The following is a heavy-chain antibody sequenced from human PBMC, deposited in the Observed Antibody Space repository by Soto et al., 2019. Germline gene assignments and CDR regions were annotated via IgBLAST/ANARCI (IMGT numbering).Heavy chain of an antibody. CDR2: IRSNGVGT. Sequence: EVQLAESGGGLAQPGGSLRLSCAASGFTLSGYAMEWVRQAPGEGLEYVSGIRSNGVGTYYANSVQGRFTISRDNSKNTVYLQMGSLRPEDMAVYYCARRARPDFYYMDVWGKGTTVTVSS. V-gene: IGHV3-64*01. D-gene: IGHD6-6*01. CDR1: GFTLSGYA. CDR3: ARRARPDFYYMDV. J-gene: IGHJ6*03.